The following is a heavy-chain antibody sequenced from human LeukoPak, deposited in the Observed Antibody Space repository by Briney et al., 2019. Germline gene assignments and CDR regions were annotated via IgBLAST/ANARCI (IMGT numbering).Heavy chain of an antibody. D-gene: IGHD3-22*01. Sequence: SETLSLTCAVSGGSISSYYWSWIRQPPGKGLEWIGYIYYSGSTNYNPSLKSRVTISVDTSKNQFSLKLSSVTAADTAVYYCARGTMIVDAFDIWGQGTMVTVSS. CDR2: IYYSGST. J-gene: IGHJ3*02. V-gene: IGHV4-59*01. CDR3: ARGTMIVDAFDI. CDR1: GGSISSYY.